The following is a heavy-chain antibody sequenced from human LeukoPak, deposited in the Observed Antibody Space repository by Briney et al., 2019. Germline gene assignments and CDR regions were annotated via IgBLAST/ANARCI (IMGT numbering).Heavy chain of an antibody. D-gene: IGHD3-22*01. CDR1: GDSFSRYY. CDR3: PRRPPSSGYAPHHLQGWDV. CDR2: IYYTGGT. J-gene: IGHJ6*02. Sequence: SSETLSLTCTVSGDSFSRYYWSWIRQPPGRGLEWIGYIYYTGGTDYNPSLKSRVTISWDTSKNQFSLKLRSVTAADTAVYYWPRRPPSSGYAPHHLQGWDVWGQGTTVHVSS. V-gene: IGHV4-59*08.